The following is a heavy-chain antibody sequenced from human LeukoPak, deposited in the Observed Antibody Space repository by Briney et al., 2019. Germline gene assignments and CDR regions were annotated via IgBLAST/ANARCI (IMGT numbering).Heavy chain of an antibody. CDR3: AKGDYGDYLTPFDY. CDR1: GFTFSSYW. V-gene: IGHV3-7*01. CDR2: IKQDGSEK. Sequence: GGSLRLSCAASGFTFSSYWMSWVRQAPGKGLEWVANIKQDGSEKYYVDSVKGRFTISRDNAKNSLYLQMNSLRAEDTAVYYCAKGDYGDYLTPFDYWGQGTLVTVSS. J-gene: IGHJ4*02. D-gene: IGHD4-17*01.